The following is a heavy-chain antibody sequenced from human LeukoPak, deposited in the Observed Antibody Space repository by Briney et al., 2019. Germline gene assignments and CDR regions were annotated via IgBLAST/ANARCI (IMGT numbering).Heavy chain of an antibody. J-gene: IGHJ4*02. V-gene: IGHV1-18*01. D-gene: IGHD3-3*01. CDR1: GYTFTSYG. CDR3: ARDSARFLEWLFPPNFDY. CDR2: ISAYNGNT. Sequence: GASVRVSCKASGYTFTSYGISWVQQAPGQGLEWMGWISAYNGNTNYAQKLQGRVTMTTDTSTSTAYMELRSLRSDDTAVYYCARDSARFLEWLFPPNFDYWGQGTLVTVSS.